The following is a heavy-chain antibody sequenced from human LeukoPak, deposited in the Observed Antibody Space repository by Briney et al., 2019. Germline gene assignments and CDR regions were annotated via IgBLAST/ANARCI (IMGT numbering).Heavy chain of an antibody. Sequence: GGSLRLSCAASGFTFSGFTLNWVRQAPGKGLEWVSSISASSTYIYYADSVMGRFTISRDNAKNSIFLLLDTLRVEDTAVYYCAGTGEQLALDCWGQGTLVTVSS. V-gene: IGHV3-21*01. CDR3: AGTGEQLALDC. CDR2: ISASSTYI. CDR1: GFTFSGFT. J-gene: IGHJ4*02. D-gene: IGHD6-13*01.